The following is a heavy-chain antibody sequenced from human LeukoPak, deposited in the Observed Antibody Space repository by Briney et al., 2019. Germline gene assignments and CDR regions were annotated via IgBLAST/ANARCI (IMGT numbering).Heavy chain of an antibody. Sequence: PGGPLRLSCAGSGFIVSSNYMSWVRQAAGKGLEWVSVIYGSSRTYYADSVKGRFTISRDNSKNTVYLQMDSLRAEDTAVYYCARDRADGYNYGDYFDNWGQGTLVTVSS. CDR3: ARDRADGYNYGDYFDN. CDR1: GFIVSSNY. D-gene: IGHD5-18*01. CDR2: IYGSSRT. J-gene: IGHJ4*02. V-gene: IGHV3-66*01.